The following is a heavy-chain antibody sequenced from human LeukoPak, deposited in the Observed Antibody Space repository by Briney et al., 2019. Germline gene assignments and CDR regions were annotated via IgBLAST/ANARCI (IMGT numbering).Heavy chain of an antibody. D-gene: IGHD3-16*02. CDR1: GGTFSSYA. CDR3: ARDPPAKEYYDYVWGSYRPYYYYGMDV. Sequence: SVKVSCKASGGTFSSYAISWVRQAPGQGLGWMGRIIPILGIANYAQKFPGRGTITADKSTSTAYMDLNSLRSKETAVYYCARDPPAKEYYDYVWGSYRPYYYYGMDVWGQGTTVTVSS. CDR2: IIPILGIA. J-gene: IGHJ6*02. V-gene: IGHV1-69*04.